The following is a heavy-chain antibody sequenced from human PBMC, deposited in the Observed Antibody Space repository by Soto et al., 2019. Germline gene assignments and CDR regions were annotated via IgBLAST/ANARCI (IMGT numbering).Heavy chain of an antibody. Sequence: GASVKVSCKPSGYSFTNYGVSWVRQAPGQGLEWMGWISAYNGKSSYAQELQGRFTMTTDTSTSTAYMELRSLRSDDTAVYFCARDQIAVAEPFDYWGQGTLVTVSS. CDR2: ISAYNGKS. CDR1: GYSFTNYG. J-gene: IGHJ4*02. CDR3: ARDQIAVAEPFDY. D-gene: IGHD6-19*01. V-gene: IGHV1-18*01.